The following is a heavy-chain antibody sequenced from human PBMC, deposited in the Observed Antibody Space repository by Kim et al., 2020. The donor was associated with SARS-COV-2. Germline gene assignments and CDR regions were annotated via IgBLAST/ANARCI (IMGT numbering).Heavy chain of an antibody. CDR2: IIPIFGTA. Sequence: SVKVSCKASGGTFSSYAISWVRQAPGQGLEWMGGIIPIFGTANYAQKFQGRVTITADESTSTAYMELSSLRSEDTAVYYCARGRDPTFSIAAAGTLYPFDYWGQGTLVTVSS. V-gene: IGHV1-69*13. J-gene: IGHJ4*02. CDR3: ARGRDPTFSIAAAGTLYPFDY. CDR1: GGTFSSYA. D-gene: IGHD6-13*01.